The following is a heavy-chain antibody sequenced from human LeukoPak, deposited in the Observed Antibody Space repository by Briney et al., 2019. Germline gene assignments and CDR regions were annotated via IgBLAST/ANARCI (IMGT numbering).Heavy chain of an antibody. J-gene: IGHJ4*02. D-gene: IGHD6-19*01. V-gene: IGHV4-59*01. CDR2: IYYSGST. Sequence: PSETLSLTCTVSGGSISSYYWSWLRQPPGKGLDWIAYIYYSGSTNYNPSLKSRVTISVNTSKNQFSLKLSSVTAADTAVYYCAGGGAVADFDYWGQGTLVTVSS. CDR1: GGSISSYY. CDR3: AGGGAVADFDY.